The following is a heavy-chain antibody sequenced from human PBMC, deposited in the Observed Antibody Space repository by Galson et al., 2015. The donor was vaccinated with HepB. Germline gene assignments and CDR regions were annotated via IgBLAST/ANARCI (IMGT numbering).Heavy chain of an antibody. J-gene: IGHJ4*02. Sequence: TLSLTCAVHGEPFSGYYWSWIRQPPGKGLEWIGEINDSGSTNYNPSLKSRVTRSVDTSKNQFSLKMRSVTAADTAVYYCARNGFDYWGQGTLVTVSS. D-gene: IGHD2-8*01. CDR1: GEPFSGYY. CDR3: ARNGFDY. CDR2: INDSGST. V-gene: IGHV4-34*01.